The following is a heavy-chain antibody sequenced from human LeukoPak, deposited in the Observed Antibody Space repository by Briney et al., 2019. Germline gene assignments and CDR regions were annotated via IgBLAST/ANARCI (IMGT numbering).Heavy chain of an antibody. CDR2: SYHSGST. V-gene: IGHV4-38-2*02. CDR3: ASGDYYYDSSGYYSDAFDI. Sequence: PAETLSLTCTVSGYSISSGCYWGWIRQPPGKVLEWIGSSYHSGSTYYNPSLKSRVTISVDTSKNQFSLKLSSVTAADTAVYYCASGDYYYDSSGYYSDAFDIWGQGTMVTVTS. D-gene: IGHD3-22*01. J-gene: IGHJ3*02. CDR1: GYSISSGCY.